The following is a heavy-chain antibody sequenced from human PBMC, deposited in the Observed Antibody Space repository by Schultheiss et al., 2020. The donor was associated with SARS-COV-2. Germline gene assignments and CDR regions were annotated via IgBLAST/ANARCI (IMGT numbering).Heavy chain of an antibody. V-gene: IGHV1-46*01. CDR2: INPSGGST. D-gene: IGHD2-21*02. J-gene: IGHJ6*02. CDR1: GYTFTTYD. Sequence: ASVKVSCKASGYTFTTYDINWVRQAPGQGLEWMGIINPSGGSTSYAQKFQGRVTLTRDTSISTAYMELSSLRPDDTAVYYCARVAYCGGDCSRGYYYGLDVWGQGTTVTVSS. CDR3: ARVAYCGGDCSRGYYYGLDV.